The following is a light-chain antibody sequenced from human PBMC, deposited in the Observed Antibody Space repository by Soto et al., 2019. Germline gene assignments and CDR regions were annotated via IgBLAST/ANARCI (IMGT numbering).Light chain of an antibody. V-gene: IGKV3-20*01. CDR3: QQYGSSPT. CDR1: ESVSSSY. CDR2: GAS. J-gene: IGKJ1*01. Sequence: EIVLTQSPGTLSLSPGERATVCCRATESVSSSYLAWYQQKPGQAPRLLIYGASSRATGIPDRFSGSGSGTDFTLTISRLEPEDFAVYYCQQYGSSPTFGQGTKVDIK.